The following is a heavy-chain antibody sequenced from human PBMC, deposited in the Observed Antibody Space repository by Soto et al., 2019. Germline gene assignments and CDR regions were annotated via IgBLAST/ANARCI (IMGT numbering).Heavy chain of an antibody. CDR1: GYTFTSYA. CDR3: ARDLGGWPDY. V-gene: IGHV1-3*01. CDR2: INAGNGNT. Sequence: ASVKVSCKASGYTFTSYALHWVRQAPGQRLEWMGWINAGNGNTKYSQKFQGRVTITKDTSATTAYMELSSLRSEGTAVYYCARDLGGWPDYWGQGTLVTVSS. J-gene: IGHJ4*02. D-gene: IGHD2-15*01.